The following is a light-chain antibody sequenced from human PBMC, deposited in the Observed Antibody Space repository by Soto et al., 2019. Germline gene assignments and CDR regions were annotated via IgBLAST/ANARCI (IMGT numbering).Light chain of an antibody. V-gene: IGLV2-11*01. CDR2: DVS. J-gene: IGLJ1*01. CDR1: SSDVGGYNY. CDR3: CSYACSYTSYV. Sequence: QSVLTQPRSVSGSPGQSVTISCTGTSSDVGGYNYVSWYQQHPGKAPKLMIYDVSKRPSGVPDRFSGSKSGNTASLTISGLQAEDDSDYYCCSYACSYTSYVFGTGTNVTVL.